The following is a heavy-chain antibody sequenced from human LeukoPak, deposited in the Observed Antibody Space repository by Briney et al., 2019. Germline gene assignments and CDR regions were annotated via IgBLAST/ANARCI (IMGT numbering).Heavy chain of an antibody. CDR3: ARDRQLLRFGVDGGWYFDY. CDR2: ISYDGSNK. J-gene: IGHJ4*02. Sequence: GGSLRLSCAASGFTFSSYGMHWVRQAPGKGLEWVAVISYDGSNKYYADSVKGRFTISRDNSKNTLYLQMNSLRAEDTAVYYCARDRQLLRFGVDGGWYFDYWGQGTLVTVSS. D-gene: IGHD3-10*01. CDR1: GFTFSSYG. V-gene: IGHV3-30*03.